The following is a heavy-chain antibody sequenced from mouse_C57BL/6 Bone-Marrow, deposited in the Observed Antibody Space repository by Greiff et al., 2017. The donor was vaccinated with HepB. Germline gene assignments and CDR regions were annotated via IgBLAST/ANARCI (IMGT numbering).Heavy chain of an antibody. J-gene: IGHJ4*01. V-gene: IGHV5-12*01. CDR1: GFTFSDYY. CDR2: ISNGGGST. CDR3: AYLRNYYAMDY. Sequence: EVMLVESGGGLVQPGGSLKLSCAASGFTFSDYYMYWVRQTPEKRLEWVAYISNGGGSTYYPDTVKGRFTIARDNAKNTLYLQMSRLKSEDTAMYYCAYLRNYYAMDYWGQGTSVTVSS. D-gene: IGHD1-1*01.